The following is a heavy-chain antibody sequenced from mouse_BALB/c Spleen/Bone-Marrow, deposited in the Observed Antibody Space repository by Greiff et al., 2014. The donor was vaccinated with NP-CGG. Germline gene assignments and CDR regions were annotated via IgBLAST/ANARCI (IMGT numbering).Heavy chain of an antibody. V-gene: IGHV4-1*02. CDR3: ARCGYYGFLHY. CDR2: ISPDSSTI. CDR1: GFDFSRYW. J-gene: IGHJ2*01. D-gene: IGHD1-1*01. Sequence: EVQLVESGGGLVQPGGSLKLSCAASGFDFSRYWMSWVRQAPGKGLEWIGEISPDSSTINYTPSLKDKFIISRDNAKNTLDLQMSRVRSEDAGLYYCARCGYYGFLHYWGQGTTLTVSS.